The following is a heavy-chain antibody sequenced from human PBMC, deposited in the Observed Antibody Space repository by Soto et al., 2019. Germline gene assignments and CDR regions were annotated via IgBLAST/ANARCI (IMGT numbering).Heavy chain of an antibody. Sequence: WCSVRLCCATCRFIFSTCCMNWISQAPGKGLEWVSYISSSSSTIYYADSVKGRFTISRDNAKNSLYLQMNSLRAEDTAVYYCARYYGGNSERFAFDIWGQGTMVTVSS. CDR3: ARYYGGNSERFAFDI. V-gene: IGHV3-48*01. CDR2: ISSSSSTI. J-gene: IGHJ3*02. D-gene: IGHD4-17*01. CDR1: RFIFSTCC.